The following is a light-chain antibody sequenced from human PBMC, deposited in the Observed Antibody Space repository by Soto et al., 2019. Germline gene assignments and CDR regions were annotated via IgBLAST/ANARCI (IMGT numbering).Light chain of an antibody. CDR1: QGIANH. J-gene: IGKJ4*01. CDR2: AAS. CDR3: QKYDGVPLT. V-gene: IGKV1-27*01. Sequence: QMTQSPASLSASVGDRVNITCRASQGIANHLAWYQQQPGKVPRLLIDAASTLQSGVPSRFSGSGSKREFTLTITNLQPEDVATYYCQKYDGVPLTFGGGTKVDIK.